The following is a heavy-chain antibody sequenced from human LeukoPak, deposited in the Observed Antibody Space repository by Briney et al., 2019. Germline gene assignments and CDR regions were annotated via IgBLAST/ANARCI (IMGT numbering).Heavy chain of an antibody. CDR3: ARGRNAYTFDN. J-gene: IGHJ4*02. CDR2: ISSSGSTI. D-gene: IGHD5-24*01. Sequence: SGGSLRLSCAVSGFSVTNNYMSWVRQAPGKGLEWVSYISSSGSTIYYADSVKGRFTISRDNAKNSLYLQMNSLRAEDTAVYYCARGRNAYTFDNWGQGTLVTVSS. CDR1: GFSVTNNY. V-gene: IGHV3-11*04.